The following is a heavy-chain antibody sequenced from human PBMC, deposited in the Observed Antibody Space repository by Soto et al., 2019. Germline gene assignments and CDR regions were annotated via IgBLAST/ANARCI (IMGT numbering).Heavy chain of an antibody. CDR1: GGSISSYY. Sequence: SETLSLTCTVSGGSISSYYWSWIRQPPGKGLEWIGYIYYSGSTNYNPSLKSRVTISVDTSKNQFSLKLSSVTAADTAVYYCARADSSGWYPYDAFDIWGQGTMVTVS. D-gene: IGHD6-19*01. CDR2: IYYSGST. J-gene: IGHJ3*02. V-gene: IGHV4-59*01. CDR3: ARADSSGWYPYDAFDI.